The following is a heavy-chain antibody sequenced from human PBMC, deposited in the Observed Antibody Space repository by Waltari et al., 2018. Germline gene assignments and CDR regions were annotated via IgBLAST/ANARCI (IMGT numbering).Heavy chain of an antibody. CDR2: IYYSGST. CDR1: GGSISSSSYY. D-gene: IGHD6-13*01. Sequence: QLQLQESGPGLVKPSETLSLTCTVSGGSISSSSYYWGWIRQPPGKGLEWIGSIYYSGSTYYNPSLKSRVTISVDTSKNQFSLKLSSVTAADTAVYYCARGSRVSVKEGDWFDPWGQGTLVTVSS. J-gene: IGHJ5*02. V-gene: IGHV4-39*07. CDR3: ARGSRVSVKEGDWFDP.